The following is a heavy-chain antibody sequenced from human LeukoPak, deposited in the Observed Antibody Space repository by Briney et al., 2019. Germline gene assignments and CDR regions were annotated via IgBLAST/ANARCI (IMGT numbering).Heavy chain of an antibody. CDR2: ISTSGSYM. CDR3: ARDRGGTGWFTFDY. J-gene: IGHJ4*02. V-gene: IGHV3-21*01. Sequence: PGGSLRLSCVASGFTFSAYSLNWVRQAPGRGLEWASSISTSGSYMYYADSLKGRFTISRDNAKDTLFLEMSSLRAEDTAMYYCARDRGGTGWFTFDYWGQGTLVTVSS. D-gene: IGHD6-19*01. CDR1: GFTFSAYS.